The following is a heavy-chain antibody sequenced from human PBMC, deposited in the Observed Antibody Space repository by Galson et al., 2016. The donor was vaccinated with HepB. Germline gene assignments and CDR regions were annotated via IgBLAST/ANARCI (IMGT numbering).Heavy chain of an antibody. D-gene: IGHD3-10*01. CDR1: GDSVSSNGAA. V-gene: IGHV6-1*01. J-gene: IGHJ6*02. CDR3: ARAVMLGRGMDV. Sequence: CAISGDSVSSNGAAWIWVRHSPSRGLEWLGRTFYRSTWENHYAGSVKNRITISPDTSRNQFSLHLNSVTPEDTAVYYCARAVMLGRGMDVWGQGTTVTVSS. CDR2: TFYRSTWEN.